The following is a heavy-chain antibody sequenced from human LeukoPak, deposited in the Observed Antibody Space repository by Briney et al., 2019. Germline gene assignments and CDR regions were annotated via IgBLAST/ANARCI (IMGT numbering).Heavy chain of an antibody. CDR2: ISSSSSYI. J-gene: IGHJ4*02. V-gene: IGHV3-21*01. D-gene: IGHD3-22*01. CDR1: GFTFSSYS. Sequence: GGSLTLSCAASGFTFSSYSMNWVRQAPGRGVEGVPSISSSSSYIYYADSVKGRFTISRDNAKNSLYLQMNSLRAEDTAVYYCARFSSSYYDSSGADYWGQGTLVTVSS. CDR3: ARFSSSYYDSSGADY.